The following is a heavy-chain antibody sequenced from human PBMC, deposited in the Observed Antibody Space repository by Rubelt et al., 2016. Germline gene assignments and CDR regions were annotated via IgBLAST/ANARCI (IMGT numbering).Heavy chain of an antibody. Sequence: QVTLRESGPALVKPTQTLTLTCTFSGFSLSTSGMCVSWIRQPPGKAMEWLALIDWDDDKYYSTSMKTRLTISKDTSKNQLVLTMTNMCLVDTATYCCAWMVAYISSWPYGMDVWGQGTTVTVSS. V-gene: IGHV2-70*01. J-gene: IGHJ6*02. CDR1: GFSLSTSGMC. CDR2: IDWDDDK. CDR3: AWMVAYISSWPYGMDV. D-gene: IGHD6-13*01.